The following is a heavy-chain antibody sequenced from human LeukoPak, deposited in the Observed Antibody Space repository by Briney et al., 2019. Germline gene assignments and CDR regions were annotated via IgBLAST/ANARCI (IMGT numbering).Heavy chain of an antibody. J-gene: IGHJ4*02. CDR2: IRYDGSNK. V-gene: IGHV3-30*02. CDR3: AKDLIGSGWY. CDR1: GFIFSSYA. Sequence: PGGSLRLSCAASGFIFSSYAMHWVRQAPGKGLEWVAFIRYDGSNKYYADSVKGRFTISRDNSKNTLYLQMNSLRAEDTAVYYCAKDLIGSGWYWGQGTLVTVSS. D-gene: IGHD6-19*01.